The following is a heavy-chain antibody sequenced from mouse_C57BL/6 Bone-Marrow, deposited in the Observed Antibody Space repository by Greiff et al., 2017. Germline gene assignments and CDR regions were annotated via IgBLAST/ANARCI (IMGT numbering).Heavy chain of an antibody. CDR1: GYAFSSSW. CDR3: ARRDSSGYRVYFDY. J-gene: IGHJ2*01. V-gene: IGHV1-82*01. CDR2: LYPGDGDT. D-gene: IGHD3-2*02. Sequence: QVQLKQSGPELVKPGASVKISCKASGYAFSSSWMNWVKQRPGKGLEWIGRLYPGDGDTNYNGKFKGKATLTADKSSSTAYMQLSSLTSEDSAVYFCARRDSSGYRVYFDYWGQGTTLTVSS.